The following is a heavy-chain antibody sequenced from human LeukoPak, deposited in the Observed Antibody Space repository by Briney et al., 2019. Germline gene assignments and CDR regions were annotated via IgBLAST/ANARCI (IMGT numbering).Heavy chain of an antibody. D-gene: IGHD1-1*01. Sequence: GGSLRLSCAAAGYTFSRCAMSWVPQATGKGLEGVSAISGSGAEIHYADSVQGRFTISRDNCKSTLYLQMNSLRDDDTAIYYCAKENAGRTTGFDYWGQGTLVTVSS. J-gene: IGHJ4*02. CDR1: GYTFSRCA. CDR3: AKENAGRTTGFDY. CDR2: ISGSGAEI. V-gene: IGHV3-23*01.